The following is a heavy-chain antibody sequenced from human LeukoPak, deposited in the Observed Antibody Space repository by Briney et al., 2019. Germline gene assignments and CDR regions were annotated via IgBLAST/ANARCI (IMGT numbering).Heavy chain of an antibody. CDR1: GYTFTSYG. CDR2: ISAYNGNT. V-gene: IGHV1-18*01. CDR3: ARSTRDGYSFARLPPDY. J-gene: IGHJ4*02. Sequence: GASVKVSCKASGYTFTSYGISWVRQAPGQGLEWMGWISAYNGNTNYAQKLQGRVTMTTDTSTSTAYMELRSLRSDDTAVYYCARSTRDGYSFARLPPDYWGQGTLVTVSS. D-gene: IGHD5-24*01.